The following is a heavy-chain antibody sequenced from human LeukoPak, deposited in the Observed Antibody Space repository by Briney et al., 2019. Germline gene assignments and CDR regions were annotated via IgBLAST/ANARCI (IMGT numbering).Heavy chain of an antibody. J-gene: IGHJ4*02. CDR2: INHSGST. CDR3: ARGRGILTGYYNPKPYYFDY. Sequence: SETLSLTCAVYGGSFSGYYWSWIRQPPGKGLEWIGEINHSGSTSYNPSLKSRVTISVDTSKNQFSLKLSSVTAADTAVYYCARGRGILTGYYNPKPYYFDYWGQGTLVTVSS. D-gene: IGHD3-9*01. V-gene: IGHV4-34*01. CDR1: GGSFSGYY.